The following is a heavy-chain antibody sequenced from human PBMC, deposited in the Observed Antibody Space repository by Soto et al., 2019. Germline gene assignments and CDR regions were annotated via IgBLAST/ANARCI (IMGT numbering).Heavy chain of an antibody. CDR1: GFTFSSYA. CDR2: ISYDGSNK. J-gene: IGHJ4*02. D-gene: IGHD3-22*01. V-gene: IGHV3-30-3*01. CDR3: ARDLLRPYDSSGYYGY. Sequence: RLSCAASGFTFSSYAMHWVRQAPGKGLEWVAVISYDGSNKYYADSVKGRFTISRDNSKNTLYLQMNSLRAEDTAVYYCARDLLRPYDSSGYYGYWGQGTLVTVSS.